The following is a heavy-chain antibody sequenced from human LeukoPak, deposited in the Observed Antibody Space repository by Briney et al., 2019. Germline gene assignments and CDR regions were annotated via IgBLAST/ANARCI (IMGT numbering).Heavy chain of an antibody. Sequence: SETLSPTCTVSGGSISSTVYFWGWIRQPPGKGLEWIGSMYYSGTTYYNPSLKSRVTISRDTSKNQFSLKLSSVTAADTAVYYCARLEVGYSSGSANWFDPWGQGTLVTVSS. J-gene: IGHJ5*02. CDR2: MYYSGTT. V-gene: IGHV4-39*01. CDR1: GGSISSTVYF. D-gene: IGHD6-19*01. CDR3: ARLEVGYSSGSANWFDP.